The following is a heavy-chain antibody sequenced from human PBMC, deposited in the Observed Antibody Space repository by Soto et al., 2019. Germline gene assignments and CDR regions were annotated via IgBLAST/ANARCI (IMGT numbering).Heavy chain of an antibody. CDR2: IIPIFGTA. CDR1: EDTFRNYA. J-gene: IGHJ5*02. CDR3: ARASYFSEKTAYYAKSFKWFDP. D-gene: IGHD3-9*01. V-gene: IGHV1-69*06. Sequence: QVELVQSGAEVKKPGSSVKVSCQASEDTFRNYAISWVRQAPGQGLEWMGGIIPIFGTANYAQKFQGRVTITADTSANTVYLELSSLRSEDTAVYYCARASYFSEKTAYYAKSFKWFDPWGQGTLLTVSS.